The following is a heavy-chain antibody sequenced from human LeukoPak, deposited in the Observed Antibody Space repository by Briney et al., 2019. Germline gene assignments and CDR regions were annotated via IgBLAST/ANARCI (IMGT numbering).Heavy chain of an antibody. CDR2: ISSSSSYI. Sequence: GGSLRLSCAASGFTFSSYSMNWVRQAPGKGLEWVSSISSSSSYIYYADSVKGRFTFSRDNAKNSLYLQMNSLRAEDTAVYYCARRNRIAAAGTDYWGQGTLVTVSS. J-gene: IGHJ4*02. V-gene: IGHV3-21*01. CDR3: ARRNRIAAAGTDY. D-gene: IGHD6-13*01. CDR1: GFTFSSYS.